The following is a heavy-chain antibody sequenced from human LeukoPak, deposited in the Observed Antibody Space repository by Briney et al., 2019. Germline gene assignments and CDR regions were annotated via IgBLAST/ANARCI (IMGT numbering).Heavy chain of an antibody. CDR3: ARGGAGTYYKRDGWFDP. D-gene: IGHD3-10*01. CDR2: MNPNTGNT. V-gene: IGHV1-8*01. CDR1: GYTFTSYD. Sequence: GASVKVSCKASGYTFTSYDINWVRQATGQELEWMGWMNPNTGNTGYGERFQGRVTMTRDNSISTAYMELSSLTSEDTAVYYCARGGAGTYYKRDGWFDPWGQGTLVTVSS. J-gene: IGHJ5*02.